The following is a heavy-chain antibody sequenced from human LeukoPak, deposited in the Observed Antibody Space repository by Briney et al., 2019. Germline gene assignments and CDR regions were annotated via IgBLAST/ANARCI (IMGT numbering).Heavy chain of an antibody. CDR2: INHSGST. Sequence: SETLSLTCAVYGGSFSGYYWSWIRQPPGKGLEWIGEINHSGSTNYNPSLRSRVTISVDTSKNQFSLKVSSLTAADTAVYYCATVSRVAAGWHKKRYYYYYMDVWGKGTTVTVSS. J-gene: IGHJ6*03. CDR1: GGSFSGYY. CDR3: ATVSRVAAGWHKKRYYYYYMDV. V-gene: IGHV4-34*01. D-gene: IGHD5-24*01.